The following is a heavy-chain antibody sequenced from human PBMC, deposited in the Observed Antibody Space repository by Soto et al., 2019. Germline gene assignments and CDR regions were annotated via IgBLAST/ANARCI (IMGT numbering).Heavy chain of an antibody. CDR3: ARDREAGYNFYYGMDV. J-gene: IGHJ6*02. CDR2: IYYSGST. Sequence: SETLSLTCTVSGGSISSYYWSWIRQPPGKGLEWIGYIYYSGSTNYNPSLKSRVTISVDTSTNQVSLRLASVTAADTAIYYCARDREAGYNFYYGMDVWGQGTTVTVSS. D-gene: IGHD6-19*01. CDR1: GGSISSYY. V-gene: IGHV4-59*12.